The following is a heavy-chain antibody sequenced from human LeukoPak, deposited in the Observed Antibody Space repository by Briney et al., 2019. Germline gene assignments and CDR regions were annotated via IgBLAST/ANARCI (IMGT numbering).Heavy chain of an antibody. J-gene: IGHJ4*02. CDR3: ARVSYQEGVDY. V-gene: IGHV4-61*02. CDR2: ISPSGST. Sequence: PSQTLSLTCTVSGGSINGGNYYWTWLRQPAGKGLEWIGRISPSGSTNHNPSLTSRVTISVDTSKNQFSLKLDFVTAADTAVYYCARVSYQEGVDYWGQGTLVTVSS. D-gene: IGHD2-2*01. CDR1: GGSINGGNYY.